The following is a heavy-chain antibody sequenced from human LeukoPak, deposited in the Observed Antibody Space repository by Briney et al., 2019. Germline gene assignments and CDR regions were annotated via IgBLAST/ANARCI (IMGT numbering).Heavy chain of an antibody. CDR3: ARGRDSSVYDDAFDI. CDR2: ISSSSSTR. CDR1: GFTFSSYG. Sequence: GGSLRLSCAASGFTFSSYGMSWVRQAPGKGLEWVSYISSSSSTRYYADSAMGRFTISRDNAKNSLYMQMNSLRAEDTAVYYCARGRDSSVYDDAFDIWGQGTMVTVSS. D-gene: IGHD3-22*01. V-gene: IGHV3-48*01. J-gene: IGHJ3*02.